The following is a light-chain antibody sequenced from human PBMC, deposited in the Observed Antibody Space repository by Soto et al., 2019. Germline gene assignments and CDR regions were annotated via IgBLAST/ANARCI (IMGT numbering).Light chain of an antibody. Sequence: TQGPTASTVPHGITANASSETSQSVSGKLAWYQQKPGQAPRLLIYDASTRATGIPARFSGSGSGTEFTLTISSLEPEDFAVYFCQQRSHWPPITFGQGRVPEI. J-gene: IGKJ5*01. CDR2: DAS. V-gene: IGKV3-11*01. CDR3: QQRSHWPPIT. CDR1: QSVSGK.